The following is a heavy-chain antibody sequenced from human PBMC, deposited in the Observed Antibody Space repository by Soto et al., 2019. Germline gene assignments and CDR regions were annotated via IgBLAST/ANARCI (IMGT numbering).Heavy chain of an antibody. CDR3: ASEIRRSPEDYMDV. Sequence: EVQLVESGGGLVQPGGSLRLSCAASGFTVSSNYMSWVRQAPGKGLEWVSVIYSGGSTYYADSVKGRSTISRDNSKNTLYLQMNSLRAEDTAVYYCASEIRRSPEDYMDVWGKGTTVTVSS. D-gene: IGHD3-3*01. CDR2: IYSGGST. J-gene: IGHJ6*03. CDR1: GFTVSSNY. V-gene: IGHV3-66*01.